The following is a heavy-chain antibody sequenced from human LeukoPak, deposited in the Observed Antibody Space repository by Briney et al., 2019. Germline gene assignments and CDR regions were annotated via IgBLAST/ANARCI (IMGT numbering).Heavy chain of an antibody. CDR2: MFHGGST. D-gene: IGHD3-22*01. V-gene: IGHV4-39*01. Sequence: SETLSLTCTLSGGSTTSSSYHWVWIRQPPGEGLEWIGSMFHGGSTYDNPSLKSRVTISGDASKNQFSLKLTSVSATDTAAYYCARVLSSGYWVDPWGQGTLVTVSS. J-gene: IGHJ5*02. CDR3: ARVLSSGYWVDP. CDR1: GGSTTSSSYH.